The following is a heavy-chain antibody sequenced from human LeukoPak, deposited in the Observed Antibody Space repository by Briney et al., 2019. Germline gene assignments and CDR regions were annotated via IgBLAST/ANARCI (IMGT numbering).Heavy chain of an antibody. CDR2: INSDGSST. CDR3: ARGGLGGYGRYFGY. CDR1: GFTFDDYG. V-gene: IGHV3-74*01. Sequence: PGGSLRLSCAASGFTFDDYGMSWVRQAPWKGLVWVSRINSDGSSTSYADSVKGRFTISRDNAKNTQYLQMNSLRAEDTAVYYCARGGLGGYGRYFGYWDQGTLVTVSS. J-gene: IGHJ4*02. D-gene: IGHD5-12*01.